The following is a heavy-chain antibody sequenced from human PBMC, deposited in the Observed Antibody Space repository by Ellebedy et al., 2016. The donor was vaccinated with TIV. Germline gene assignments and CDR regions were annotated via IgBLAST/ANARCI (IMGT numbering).Heavy chain of an antibody. CDR1: GVSISSYH. D-gene: IGHD3-22*01. V-gene: IGHV4-4*07. CDR2: VHASGTT. J-gene: IGHJ5*02. Sequence: MPSETLSLTCTVSGVSISSYHWSWIRQPAGKGLEWVGRVHASGTTNYNPSLKSRLTMSVDTSKSHFSLRLTSATAADTAIYYCARETDSTGYSSSRTYNWFDPWGQGTLVTVSS. CDR3: ARETDSTGYSSSRTYNWFDP.